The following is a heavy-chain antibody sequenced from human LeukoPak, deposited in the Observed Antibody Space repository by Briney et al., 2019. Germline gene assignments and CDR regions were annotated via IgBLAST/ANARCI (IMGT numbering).Heavy chain of an antibody. Sequence: SGGSLRLSCSASGFTFSAYAMHWVRQAPGKGLEYVSAVSSNGGSTYYAESVKGRFTISRDNSKNTLYLQMSGLRTEDTALYYCVKGGSSSWYDYTFDYWGQGTLVTVSS. J-gene: IGHJ4*01. V-gene: IGHV3-64D*06. CDR1: GFTFSAYA. D-gene: IGHD6-13*01. CDR3: VKGGSSSWYDYTFDY. CDR2: VSSNGGST.